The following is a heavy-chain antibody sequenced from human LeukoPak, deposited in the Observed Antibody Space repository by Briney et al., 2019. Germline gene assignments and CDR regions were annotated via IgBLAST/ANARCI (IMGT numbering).Heavy chain of an antibody. Sequence: GASVKVSCKTSGYSFTNYYIHWVRQAPGQGLEWMGWINPSSGGTDYAQKFQGRVTMTRDTSISTAYMELSSLTSDDTALYYCATGGAVAGTAYPEYWGQGTLVTVSS. CDR1: GYSFTNYY. V-gene: IGHV1-2*02. CDR3: ATGGAVAGTAYPEY. D-gene: IGHD6-19*01. CDR2: INPSSGGT. J-gene: IGHJ4*02.